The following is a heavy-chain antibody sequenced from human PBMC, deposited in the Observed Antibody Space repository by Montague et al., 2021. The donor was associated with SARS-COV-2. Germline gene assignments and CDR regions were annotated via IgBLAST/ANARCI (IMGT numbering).Heavy chain of an antibody. V-gene: IGHV3-66*02. CDR1: GFTVSDNF. D-gene: IGHD6-19*01. J-gene: IGHJ4*02. CDR3: ARGESTGWYNYFDY. Sequence: SLRLSCAASGFTVSDNFMTWVRQAPGRGLEWVSIIYSDSNTYYTDSVRGRFTISRDYSKHTLFLQMNSLRLEDTAVYYCARGESTGWYNYFDYWGQGTLVTVSS. CDR2: IYSDSNT.